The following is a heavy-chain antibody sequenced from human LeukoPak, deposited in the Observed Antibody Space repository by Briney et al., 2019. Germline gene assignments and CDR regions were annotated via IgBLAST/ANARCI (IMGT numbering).Heavy chain of an antibody. CDR3: ARDSFPIPEQQLALFDY. V-gene: IGHV1-18*01. Sequence: ASVKVSCKASGYTFTSYGISWVRQAPGQGLEWMGWISAYNGNTNYAQKLQGRVTMTTDTSTSTAYMELRSLRSDDTAVYYCARDSFPIPEQQLALFDYWGQGTLVTVSS. CDR1: GYTFTSYG. J-gene: IGHJ4*02. D-gene: IGHD6-13*01. CDR2: ISAYNGNT.